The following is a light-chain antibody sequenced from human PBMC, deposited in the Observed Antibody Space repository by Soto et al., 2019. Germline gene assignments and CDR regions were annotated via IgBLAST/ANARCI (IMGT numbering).Light chain of an antibody. V-gene: IGKV1-33*01. CDR1: QDISNY. Sequence: DIQMTQSPSSLSASVGDRVTITCQASQDISNYLNWYQQKPGKAPKLLIYDASNLETGVPSRVSGSGSGTDFTFTISSLQPEDIATDYWQQYDNLPRTFGQGTKVEI. CDR3: QQYDNLPRT. J-gene: IGKJ1*01. CDR2: DAS.